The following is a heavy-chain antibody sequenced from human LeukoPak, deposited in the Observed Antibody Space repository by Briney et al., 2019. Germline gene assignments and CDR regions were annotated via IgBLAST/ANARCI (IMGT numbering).Heavy chain of an antibody. V-gene: IGHV3-7*01. J-gene: IGHJ4*02. CDR1: GFTFSSYG. D-gene: IGHD2-8*02. CDR3: ARLRSGGYFDY. Sequence: PGGSLRLSCAASGFTFSSYGMSWVRQAPGKGLEWVANIKKDGSEKYYMDSVKGRFTISRDNAKNSLYLQMNSLRAEDTAVYYCARLRSGGYFDYWGQGTLVTVSS. CDR2: IKKDGSEK.